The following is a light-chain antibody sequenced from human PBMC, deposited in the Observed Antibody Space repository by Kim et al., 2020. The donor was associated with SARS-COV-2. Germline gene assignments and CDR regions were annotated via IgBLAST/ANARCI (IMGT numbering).Light chain of an antibody. V-gene: IGKV1-5*03. CDR1: QSNSMW. Sequence: SSLSASVEDKVIITCPASQSNSMWLAWYQQKPGKAPKLLISKASSLQSGVPSRFGGSGPGTQFTLTISSLQPDDFGTYYCQQYDNYFGQGTKLEI. CDR2: KAS. J-gene: IGKJ2*01. CDR3: QQYDNY.